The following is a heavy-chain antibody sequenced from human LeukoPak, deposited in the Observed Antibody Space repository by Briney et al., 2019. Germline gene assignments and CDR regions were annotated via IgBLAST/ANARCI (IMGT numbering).Heavy chain of an antibody. V-gene: IGHV3-11*06. CDR1: GLTHRLHY. Sequence: GGSLRLSYGAWGLTHRLHYMRGIPQAPGKGLEWVSYISSSDTYTNYADSVKGRFTISRDNAKNSLYLKMNSLRAEDKAVYYWARGPNSSGSSFDYWGQGTLVTVSS. CDR3: ARGPNSSGSSFDY. D-gene: IGHD6-25*01. CDR2: ISSSDTYT. J-gene: IGHJ4*02.